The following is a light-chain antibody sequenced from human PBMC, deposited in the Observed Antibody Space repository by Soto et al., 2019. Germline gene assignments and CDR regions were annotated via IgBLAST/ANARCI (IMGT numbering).Light chain of an antibody. CDR3: QQYESSPLT. J-gene: IGKJ4*01. CDR1: QSVSSSF. CDR2: RAS. V-gene: IGKV3-20*01. Sequence: EIVLTQSPDTLSLSPGESATLSCRASQSVSSSFIAWYRQKPGQPPRLLIYRASTRATGIPDRFTGSGSGTDFTLTISRLEPEDFALYYCQQYESSPLTFGGGTKVEIK.